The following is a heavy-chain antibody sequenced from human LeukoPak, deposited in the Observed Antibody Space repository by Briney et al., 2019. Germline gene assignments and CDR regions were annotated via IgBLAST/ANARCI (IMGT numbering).Heavy chain of an antibody. J-gene: IGHJ4*02. CDR3: AGSGYPFDY. D-gene: IGHD3-22*01. CDR2: IGSSSIYK. CDR1: GFSFNAYS. V-gene: IGHV3-21*01. Sequence: GGSLRLSCAASGFSFNAYSMNWVRQAPGKGLEWVSFIGSSSIYKYYADSVKGRFTISRDSAKNSLYLQMNSLRAEDTAVYYCAGSGYPFDYWGQGTLVTVSS.